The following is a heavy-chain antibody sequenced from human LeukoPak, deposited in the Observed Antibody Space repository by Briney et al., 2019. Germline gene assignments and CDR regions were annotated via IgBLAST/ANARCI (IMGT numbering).Heavy chain of an antibody. CDR1: AFTFSSYA. Sequence: GGSLRLSCAGSAFTFSSYAMHWVRQAPGKGLEWVAVISYDGSNKYYADSVKGRFTISRDNSKNTLYLQMNSLRAEDTAVYYCARDSSDTYRFDYWGQGTLVTVSS. V-gene: IGHV3-30-3*01. J-gene: IGHJ4*02. D-gene: IGHD1-26*01. CDR3: ARDSSDTYRFDY. CDR2: ISYDGSNK.